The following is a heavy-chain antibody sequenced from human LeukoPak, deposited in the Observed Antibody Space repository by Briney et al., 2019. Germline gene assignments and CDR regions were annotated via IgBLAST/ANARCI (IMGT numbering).Heavy chain of an antibody. J-gene: IGHJ4*02. CDR3: AITSGGHTAMADY. CDR1: GGTFSSYA. CDR2: IIPIFGTA. D-gene: IGHD5-18*01. V-gene: IGHV1-69*13. Sequence: SAKVSCKASGGTFSSYAIRWVRQAPGQGLEWMGGIIPIFGTANYAQKFQGRVTITADESTSTAYMELSSLRSEDTAVYYCAITSGGHTAMADYWGQGTLVTVSS.